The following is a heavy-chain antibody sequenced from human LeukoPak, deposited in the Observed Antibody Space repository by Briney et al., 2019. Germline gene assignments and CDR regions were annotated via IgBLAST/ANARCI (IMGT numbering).Heavy chain of an antibody. CDR3: ATFRAGAQDY. Sequence: SQTLSLTCTVSGGSISSGSYYWSWIRQPAGKGLEWIGRIYTSESTNYNPSLKSRVTISVDTSKNQFSLKLSSVTAADTAVYYCATFRAGAQDYWGQGTLVTVSS. D-gene: IGHD1-26*01. CDR1: GGSISSGSYY. J-gene: IGHJ4*02. V-gene: IGHV4-61*02. CDR2: IYTSEST.